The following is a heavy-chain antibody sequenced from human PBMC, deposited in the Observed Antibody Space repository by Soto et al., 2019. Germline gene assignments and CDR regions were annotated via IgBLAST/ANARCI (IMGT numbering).Heavy chain of an antibody. CDR2: ISGSGEST. CDR3: AKYSSYWDEDY. V-gene: IGHV3-23*01. CDR1: GFTFSSYA. Sequence: EVQLLESGGGLVQPGGSLRLSCAASGFTFSSYAMTWVRQAPGEGLQWVSSISGSGESTFHADSVKGRFTISSDNSKNTLTLQMNSLRAEDTAIYYCAKYSSYWDEDYWGQGTLVTVSS. J-gene: IGHJ4*02. D-gene: IGHD3-22*01.